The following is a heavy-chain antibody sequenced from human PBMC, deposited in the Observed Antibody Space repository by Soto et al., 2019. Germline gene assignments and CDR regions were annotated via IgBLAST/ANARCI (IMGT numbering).Heavy chain of an antibody. J-gene: IGHJ5*02. V-gene: IGHV4-31*03. CDR1: DGPISSGGYY. CDR3: ARASSTRVYSYGYCFDP. CDR2: IYYSGST. Sequence: QVQLQESGPGLVKPSQTLSLTCTVSDGPISSGGYYWSWIRQHPGKGLEWIGYIYYSGSTYYNPSLKSRVTISVDTSKNQFSLKLSSVTAADTAVYYCARASSTRVYSYGYCFDPWGQGTLVTVSS. D-gene: IGHD5-18*01.